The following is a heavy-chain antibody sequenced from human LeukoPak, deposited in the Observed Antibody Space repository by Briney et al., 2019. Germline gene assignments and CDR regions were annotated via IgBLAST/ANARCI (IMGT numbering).Heavy chain of an antibody. V-gene: IGHV4-30-2*05. Sequence: SETLSLTCTVSGGSISSGGYYWSWIRQTPGKGLEWIGYIYHSGSTYYNPSLKSRVTISADTSKNQFSLKLSSVTAADTAVYYCARDLFLGMIRGYFDYWGQGTLVTVSS. J-gene: IGHJ4*02. CDR1: GGSISSGGYY. CDR3: ARDLFLGMIRGYFDY. D-gene: IGHD3-22*01. CDR2: IYHSGST.